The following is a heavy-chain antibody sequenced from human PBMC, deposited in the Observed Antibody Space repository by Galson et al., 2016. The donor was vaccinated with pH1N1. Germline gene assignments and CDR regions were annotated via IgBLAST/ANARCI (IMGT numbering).Heavy chain of an antibody. Sequence: PALVKPTQTFTLTCTFSGFSLSGSGMSVSWIRQPPGKALEWLARIDWDDDKFCSTSLQTRLTISKDTSKNQVVLTMTNMDPVDTATYYCARTKRRGGWAFDIWGQGTIITVSS. CDR3: ARTKRRGGWAFDI. J-gene: IGHJ3*02. CDR2: IDWDDDK. CDR1: GFSLSGSGMS. V-gene: IGHV2-70*17. D-gene: IGHD6-19*01.